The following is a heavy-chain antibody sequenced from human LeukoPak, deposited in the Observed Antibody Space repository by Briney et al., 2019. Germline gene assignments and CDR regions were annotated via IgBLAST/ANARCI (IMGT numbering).Heavy chain of an antibody. V-gene: IGHV4-30-2*01. D-gene: IGHD6-13*01. CDR3: ARHTRAAAGFDY. Sequence: SQTLSLTCAVSGGSISSGGYSWSWIRQPPGKGLEWIGEINHSGSTNYNPSLKSRVTISVDTSKNQFSLKLSSVTAADTAVYYCARHTRAAAGFDYWGQGTLVTVSS. CDR1: GGSISSGGYS. CDR2: INHSGST. J-gene: IGHJ4*02.